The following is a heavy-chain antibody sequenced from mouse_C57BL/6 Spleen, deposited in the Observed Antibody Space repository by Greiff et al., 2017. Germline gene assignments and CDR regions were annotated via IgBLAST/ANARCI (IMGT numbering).Heavy chain of an antibody. D-gene: IGHD1-1*01. CDR1: GYTFTSYW. J-gene: IGHJ2*01. Sequence: VQLQQPGAELVKPGASVKLSCKASGYTFTSYWMHWVKQRPGRGLEWIGRIDPNSGGTKYNEKFKSKATLTVDKPSSTAYMQLSSLTSEGSAVYYCARRIITTVVAGGYFDYWGQGTTLTVSS. CDR3: ARRIITTVVAGGYFDY. V-gene: IGHV1-72*01. CDR2: IDPNSGGT.